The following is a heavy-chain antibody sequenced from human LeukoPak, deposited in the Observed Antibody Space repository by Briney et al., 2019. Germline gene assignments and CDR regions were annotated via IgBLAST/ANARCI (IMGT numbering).Heavy chain of an antibody. Sequence: SETLSLTCTVSGGPISTYYWSWIRQPPGKGLEWIGYIYYSGSTSYSPSLKSRVTISVDTSKNQFSLKLSSVAAADTAVYYCARDLTRGGVDYWGQGTLVTVSS. V-gene: IGHV4-59*12. CDR3: ARDLTRGGVDY. J-gene: IGHJ4*02. CDR2: IYYSGST. CDR1: GGPISTYY. D-gene: IGHD1-14*01.